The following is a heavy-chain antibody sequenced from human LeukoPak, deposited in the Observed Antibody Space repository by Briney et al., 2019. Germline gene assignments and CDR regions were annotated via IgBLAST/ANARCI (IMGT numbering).Heavy chain of an antibody. Sequence: SETLSLTCAVSGYSISSGYYWGWIRQPPGKGLEWIGSIYYSGSTYYNPSLKSRVTISVDTPKNQFSLKLSSVTAADTAVYYCASRSSYFDYWGQGTLVTVSS. J-gene: IGHJ4*02. CDR2: IYYSGST. CDR1: GYSISSGYY. CDR3: ASRSSYFDY. V-gene: IGHV4-38-2*01.